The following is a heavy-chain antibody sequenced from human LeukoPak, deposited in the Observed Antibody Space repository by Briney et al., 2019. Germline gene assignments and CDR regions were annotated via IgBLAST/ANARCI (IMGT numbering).Heavy chain of an antibody. CDR2: IYHSGST. V-gene: IGHV4-39*01. Sequence: PSETLSLTCTVSGDSITSSIYFWGWIRQPPGKGLEWIGSIYHSGSTYYNPSLKSRVTISVDTSKNQYSLKLSSLTAADTAVYYSASHLVGVTLFHFDYWGQGTLVAVSS. D-gene: IGHD1-26*01. CDR3: ASHLVGVTLFHFDY. J-gene: IGHJ4*02. CDR1: GDSITSSIYF.